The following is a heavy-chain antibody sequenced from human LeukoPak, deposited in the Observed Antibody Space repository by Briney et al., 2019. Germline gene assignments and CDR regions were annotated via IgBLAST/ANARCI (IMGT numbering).Heavy chain of an antibody. CDR2: ISSSGSTI. Sequence: PGGSLRLSCAASGFNFSTYWMTWVRQAPGKGLEWVSYISSSGSTIYYADSVKGRFTISRDNAKNSLYLQMNSLRAEDTAVYYCAELGITMIGGVWGKGTTVTISS. CDR3: AELGITMIGGV. J-gene: IGHJ6*04. D-gene: IGHD3-10*02. V-gene: IGHV3-48*03. CDR1: GFNFSTYW.